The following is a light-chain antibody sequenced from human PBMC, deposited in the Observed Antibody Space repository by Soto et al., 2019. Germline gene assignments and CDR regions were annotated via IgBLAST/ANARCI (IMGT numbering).Light chain of an antibody. V-gene: IGKV3-15*01. CDR2: GSS. CDR3: QQYNDWPRT. CDR1: QLFSSN. J-gene: IGKJ5*01. Sequence: DIVMTQSPATLSVSPGESVTLSCRASQLFSSNLAWYQRRPGQAPRLLIYGSSTRATGVPPRFIGSASGTECTLTISSLQSEDVGVYYCQQYNDWPRTFGQGTRLEIK.